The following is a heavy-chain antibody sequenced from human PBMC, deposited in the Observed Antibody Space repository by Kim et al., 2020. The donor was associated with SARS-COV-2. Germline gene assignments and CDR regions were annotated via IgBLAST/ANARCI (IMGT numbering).Heavy chain of an antibody. CDR3: ARAEAH. Sequence: YYSGSTYYNPSLKSRVTISVDTSKNQFSLKLSSVTAADTAVYYCARAEAHWGQGTLVTVSS. J-gene: IGHJ4*02. CDR2: YYSGST. V-gene: IGHV4-30-4*01.